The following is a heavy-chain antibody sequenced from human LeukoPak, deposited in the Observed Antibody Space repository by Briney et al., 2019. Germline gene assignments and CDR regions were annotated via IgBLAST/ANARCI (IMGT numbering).Heavy chain of an antibody. CDR2: IYSGGST. D-gene: IGHD5-18*01. J-gene: IGHJ4*02. V-gene: IGHV3-66*01. CDR3: RGGYSYGYSNY. CDR1: GFTVSSNY. Sequence: GGSLRLSCAASGFTVSSNYMSWVRQAPGKGLEWVSVIYSGGSTYYADSVKGRFTISRDNSKNTLYLQMNSLRAEDTTVYYCRGGYSYGYSNYWGQGTLVTVSS.